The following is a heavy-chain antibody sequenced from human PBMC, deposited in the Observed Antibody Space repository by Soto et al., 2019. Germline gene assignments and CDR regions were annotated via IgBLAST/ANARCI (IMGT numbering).Heavy chain of an antibody. J-gene: IGHJ4*02. CDR2: INQHGSET. Sequence: GGSLRLSCAASGFTFSSYWMNWVRQAPGKGLEWVANINQHGSETFYVDSVKGRFTISRDNAKNSLNLQMNSLRVEDTAVYYCSRYCSGGTCYGRGFDYWGQGILVTVSS. D-gene: IGHD2-15*01. V-gene: IGHV3-7*01. CDR1: GFTFSSYW. CDR3: SRYCSGGTCYGRGFDY.